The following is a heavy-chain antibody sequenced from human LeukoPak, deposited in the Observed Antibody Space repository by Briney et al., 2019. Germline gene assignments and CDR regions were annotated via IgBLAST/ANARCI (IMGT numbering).Heavy chain of an antibody. V-gene: IGHV3-23*01. Sequence: GGSLRLSCAASGFTFSSYAMSWVRQAPGKGLEWVSAISGSGGSTYYADSVKGRFTISRDNSKNTLYLQMDSLRAEDTAVYYCAKGLWFGEWSMDVWGQGTTVTVSS. CDR3: AKGLWFGEWSMDV. J-gene: IGHJ6*02. CDR2: ISGSGGST. CDR1: GFTFSSYA. D-gene: IGHD3-10*01.